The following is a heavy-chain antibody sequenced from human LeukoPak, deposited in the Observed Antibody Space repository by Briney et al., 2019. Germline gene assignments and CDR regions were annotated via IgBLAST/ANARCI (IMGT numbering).Heavy chain of an antibody. J-gene: IGHJ6*02. CDR1: GGTFSSYA. D-gene: IGHD6-19*01. CDR2: IIPIFGTA. Sequence: SVKVSCKASGGTFSSYAISWVRQAPGQGLEWMGGIIPIFGTANYAQKFQGRVTITADESTSTAYMELSSLRSEDTAVYYCASGTDISSGFSYYYYYGMDVWGQGTTVAVSS. V-gene: IGHV1-69*13. CDR3: ASGTDISSGFSYYYYYGMDV.